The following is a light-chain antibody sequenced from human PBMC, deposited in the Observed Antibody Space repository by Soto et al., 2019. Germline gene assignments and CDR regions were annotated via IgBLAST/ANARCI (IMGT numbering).Light chain of an antibody. Sequence: DIKMTQSPPSLYASVGDRVTITCQASQDIRKYLNWYQHKQGKAPKVMIYDASNLDTGVPSRISGSVSGTDGTITISSLKKEDGSTYDCQQLNSYTLTFGGGTKVDIK. V-gene: IGKV1-33*01. CDR3: QQLNSYTLT. J-gene: IGKJ4*01. CDR1: QDIRKY. CDR2: DAS.